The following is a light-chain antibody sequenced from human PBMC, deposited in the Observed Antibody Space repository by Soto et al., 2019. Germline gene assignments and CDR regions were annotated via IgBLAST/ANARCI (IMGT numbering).Light chain of an antibody. V-gene: IGKV1-5*03. CDR1: QTISSW. CDR2: KAS. J-gene: IGKJ1*01. CDR3: QQYNSYSPT. Sequence: DIKMTQSPSTLSGSVGDRVTITCRASQTISSWLAWYQQKPGKAPKLLIYKASTLKSGVPSRFSGSGSGTEFTLTISGLQPGDSATYYCQQYNSYSPTFGQGTKVAIK.